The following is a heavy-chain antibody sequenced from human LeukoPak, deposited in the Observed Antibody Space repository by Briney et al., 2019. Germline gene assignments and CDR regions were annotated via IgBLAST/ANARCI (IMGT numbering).Heavy chain of an antibody. CDR3: ARDITGSFDY. V-gene: IGHV4-59*12. CDR2: IYYSGST. D-gene: IGHD1-14*01. Sequence: SETLSLTCTVSGGSISGSYWSWIRQPPGKGLEWIGYIYYSGSTSYNPSLKSRVTISVDTSKNQFSLKLSSVTAADTAVYYCARDITGSFDYWGQGTLVTVSS. CDR1: GGSISGSY. J-gene: IGHJ4*02.